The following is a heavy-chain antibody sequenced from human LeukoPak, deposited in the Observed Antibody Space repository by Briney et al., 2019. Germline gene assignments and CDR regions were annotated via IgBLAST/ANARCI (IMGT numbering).Heavy chain of an antibody. CDR3: ARRGYSDSSGYDY. D-gene: IGHD3-22*01. V-gene: IGHV3-21*01. CDR1: GFTFSSYN. Sequence: GGSLRLSCAASGFTFSSYNVNWVRQAPGKGLEWVSSISGDSTDIYYADSVMGRSTISRDNAKNSLYLQINSLRAEDTAIYYCARRGYSDSSGYDYWGQGTLVTVSS. J-gene: IGHJ4*02. CDR2: ISGDSTDI.